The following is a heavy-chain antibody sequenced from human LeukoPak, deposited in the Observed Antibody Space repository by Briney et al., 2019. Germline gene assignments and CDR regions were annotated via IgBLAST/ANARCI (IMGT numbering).Heavy chain of an antibody. CDR3: ARDSGAGYYFDY. J-gene: IGHJ4*02. D-gene: IGHD7-27*01. V-gene: IGHV3-21*01. Sequence: GGSLRLSCVASGFTFSSSSMHWVRQAPGKGLEWVSSISSSSTYIYYADSMKGRFTISRDNAKNSLYLQMNSLRAEDTAVYYCARDSGAGYYFDYWGQGTLVTVSS. CDR2: ISSSSTYI. CDR1: GFTFSSSS.